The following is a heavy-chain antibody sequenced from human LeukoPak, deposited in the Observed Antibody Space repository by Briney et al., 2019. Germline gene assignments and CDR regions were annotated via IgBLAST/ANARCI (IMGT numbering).Heavy chain of an antibody. CDR3: ASGGRYCSSTSCYIWFDP. J-gene: IGHJ5*02. V-gene: IGHV1-8*01. CDR2: MNPNSGNT. D-gene: IGHD2-2*02. Sequence: ASVKVSCKASGYTFTSYDINWVRQAPGQGLEWMGWMNPNSGNTGYAQKFQGRVTMTRNTSISTAYMELSSLRSEDTAVYYCASGGRYCSSTSCYIWFDPWGQGTLVTVSS. CDR1: GYTFTSYD.